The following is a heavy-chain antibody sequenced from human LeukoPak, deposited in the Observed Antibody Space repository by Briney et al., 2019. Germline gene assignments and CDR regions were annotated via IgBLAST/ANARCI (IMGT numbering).Heavy chain of an antibody. CDR2: IYHSGST. Sequence: SSETLSLTCAVSGGSISSGGYSWGWIRQPPGKGLEWIGYIYHSGSTYYNPSLKSRVTISVDRSKNQFSLKLSSVTAADTAVYYCAREAYGDRGFDYWGQGTLVTVSS. CDR1: GGSISSGGYS. V-gene: IGHV4-30-2*01. J-gene: IGHJ4*02. CDR3: AREAYGDRGFDY. D-gene: IGHD4-17*01.